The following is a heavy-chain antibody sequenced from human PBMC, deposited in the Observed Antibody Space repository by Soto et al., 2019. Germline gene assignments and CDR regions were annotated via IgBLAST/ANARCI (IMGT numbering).Heavy chain of an antibody. CDR3: ARDTVTTDYYLDV. D-gene: IGHD4-17*01. CDR2: IWYDGSNK. Sequence: VQLVESGGGVVQPGRSLRLSCAASGFTFSSYGMHWVRQAPGKGLEWVAVIWYDGSNKYYADSVKGRFTISRDNSNNTLYLQMNSLRAEDTAVYYCARDTVTTDYYLDVWGKGTTVTVSS. J-gene: IGHJ6*03. CDR1: GFTFSSYG. V-gene: IGHV3-33*01.